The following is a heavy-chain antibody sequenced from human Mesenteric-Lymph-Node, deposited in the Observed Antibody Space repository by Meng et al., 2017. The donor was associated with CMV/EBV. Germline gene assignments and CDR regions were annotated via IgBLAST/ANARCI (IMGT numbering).Heavy chain of an antibody. CDR2: ISSSSSYI. D-gene: IGHD3-22*01. Sequence: GESLKISCAASGFTFSSYSMNWVRQAPGKGLEWVSSISSSSSYIYYADSVKGRFTISRDNAKNSLSLQMNSLRAEDTAVYYCATYYYDTSGYYVYWYFDLWGRGTLVTVSS. V-gene: IGHV3-21*01. CDR3: ATYYYDTSGYYVYWYFDL. J-gene: IGHJ2*01. CDR1: GFTFSSYS.